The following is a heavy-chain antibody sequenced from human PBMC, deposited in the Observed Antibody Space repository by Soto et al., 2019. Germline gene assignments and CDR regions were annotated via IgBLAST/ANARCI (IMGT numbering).Heavy chain of an antibody. CDR3: ARGNYYDVLTGLMAGDYYGMDV. CDR1: GGSIINYY. Sequence: SETLSLTCTVSGGSIINYYCSWIRQPPGKGLEWIGYIYYNGDTNYNPSLKSRVTMSVNRSKNQFSLKLSAVTAADTAVYFCARGNYYDVLTGLMAGDYYGMDVWGQGTTVTVSS. D-gene: IGHD3-9*01. J-gene: IGHJ6*02. V-gene: IGHV4-59*01. CDR2: IYYNGDT.